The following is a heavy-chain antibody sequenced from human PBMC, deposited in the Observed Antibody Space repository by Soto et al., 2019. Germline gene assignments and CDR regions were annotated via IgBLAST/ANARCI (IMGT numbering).Heavy chain of an antibody. Sequence: PSETRPLTCTVSAGSISSHYRSRGRQPPGKGLEWIGHIYDRGSTKYNPSLRSRSTISRDASKSQFSLKLNSVTTADTAVYDCARDGREASGMGVWGQGTKGTVSS. J-gene: IGHJ6*02. D-gene: IGHD1-26*01. CDR2: IYDRGST. CDR3: ARDGREASGMGV. CDR1: AGSISSHY. V-gene: IGHV4-59*11.